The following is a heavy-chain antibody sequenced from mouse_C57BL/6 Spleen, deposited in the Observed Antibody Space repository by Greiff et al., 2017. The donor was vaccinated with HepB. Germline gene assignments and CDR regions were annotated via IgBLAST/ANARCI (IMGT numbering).Heavy chain of an antibody. V-gene: IGHV1-18*01. CDR2: INPNNGGT. Sequence: VQLKESGPELVKPGASVKIPCKASGYTFTDYNMDWVKQSHGKSLEWIGDINPNNGGTIYNQKFKGKATLTVDKSSSTAYMELRSLTSEDTAVYYCARWGYYGSGAYWGQGTLVTVSA. D-gene: IGHD1-1*01. J-gene: IGHJ3*01. CDR1: GYTFTDYN. CDR3: ARWGYYGSGAY.